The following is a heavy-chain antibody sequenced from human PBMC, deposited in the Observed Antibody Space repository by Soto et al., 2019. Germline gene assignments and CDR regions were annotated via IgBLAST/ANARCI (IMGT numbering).Heavy chain of an antibody. J-gene: IGHJ5*02. CDR2: ISASGAAT. V-gene: IGHV3-23*01. Sequence: LRLSCTASDFTFSNYAMSWVRQAPGKGLEWVSAISASGAATYYVDSVKGRFTISRDNSKNTLYVQMNSLRAEDTGVYYCARCAVLSTKSGGWCKWFDPCGELTLLPVFS. CDR3: ARCAVLSTKSGGWCKWFDP. D-gene: IGHD2-21*01. CDR1: DFTFSNYA.